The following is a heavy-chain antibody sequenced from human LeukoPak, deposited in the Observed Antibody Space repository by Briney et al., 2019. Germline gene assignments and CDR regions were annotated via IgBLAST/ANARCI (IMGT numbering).Heavy chain of an antibody. J-gene: IGHJ4*02. CDR2: ISWDGGST. CDR1: GFTFDDYT. V-gene: IGHV3-43*01. D-gene: IGHD6-19*01. CDR3: AKDMNPGIAVAGLFDY. Sequence: GGSLRLSCAASGFTFDDYTMQWVRHAPGKGLVWVSLISWDGGSTYYADSVKGRFTISRDNSKNSLYLQINSLRTEDTALYYCAKDMNPGIAVAGLFDYWGQGTLVTVSS.